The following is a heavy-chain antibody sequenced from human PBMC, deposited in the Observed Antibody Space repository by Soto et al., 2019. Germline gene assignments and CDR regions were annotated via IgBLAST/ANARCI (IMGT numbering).Heavy chain of an antibody. CDR3: ARSDDSTSYLLYL. V-gene: IGHV1-2*02. CDR2: MNSKSGGS. CDR1: GYTFTNYY. Sequence: ASVKVSCKASGYTFTNYYMPWLRQAPGQGLEWMAWMNSKSGGSKYAQAFQDRVTLTRDASISTSYMEMTSLRHGDTAVYFCARSDDSTSYLLYLWGPGTLVTVSS. D-gene: IGHD4-4*01. J-gene: IGHJ5*02.